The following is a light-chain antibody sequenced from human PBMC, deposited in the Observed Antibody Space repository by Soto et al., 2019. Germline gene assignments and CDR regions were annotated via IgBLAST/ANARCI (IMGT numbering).Light chain of an antibody. V-gene: IGKV3-15*01. J-gene: IGKJ1*01. CDR3: QQYNNWPKT. Sequence: ETVMAQSPATLSVSPGESATLSCRASQSVSSNLAWYQQKPGQAPRLLIYGASTRATGIPARFSGSGSGTEFTLTISSLQSEDFAVYYCQQYNNWPKTFGQGTKV. CDR1: QSVSSN. CDR2: GAS.